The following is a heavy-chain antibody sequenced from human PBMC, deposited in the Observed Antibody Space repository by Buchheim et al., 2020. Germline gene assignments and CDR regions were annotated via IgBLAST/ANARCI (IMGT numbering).Heavy chain of an antibody. CDR2: ISYDGSNK. Sequence: QVQLVESGGGVVQPGRSLRPSCAASGFTFSSYAMHWVRQAPGKGLEWVAVISYDGSNKYYADSVKGRFTISRDNSKNKLYLQMNSLRAEDTAVYYCARSTVTTLNYYYYGMDVWGQGTT. J-gene: IGHJ6*02. CDR3: ARSTVTTLNYYYYGMDV. CDR1: GFTFSSYA. V-gene: IGHV3-30*04. D-gene: IGHD4-11*01.